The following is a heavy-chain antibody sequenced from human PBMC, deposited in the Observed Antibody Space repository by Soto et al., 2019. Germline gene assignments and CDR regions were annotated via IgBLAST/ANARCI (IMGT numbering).Heavy chain of an antibody. CDR2: VNAGNVNT. Sequence: ASVNVSCKTSGYTFTAYTIHWVRQAPGQRLEWMGWVNAGNVNTKYSQNFQGRVSFTWVTSASTAYMELNSLRSEDTAVYYCARWFDSGGGGWLDPWGPGTLVTVSS. CDR3: ARWFDSGGGGWLDP. V-gene: IGHV1-3*01. CDR1: GYTFTAYT. J-gene: IGHJ5*02. D-gene: IGHD6-19*01.